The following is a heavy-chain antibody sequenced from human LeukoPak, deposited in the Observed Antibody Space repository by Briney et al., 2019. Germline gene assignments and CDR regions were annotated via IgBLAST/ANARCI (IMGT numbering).Heavy chain of an antibody. V-gene: IGHV1-2*02. D-gene: IGHD4-17*01. J-gene: IGHJ4*02. Sequence: ASVRVSCKASGYTFTNYYMHWVRQAPGHGLEWMGWINPNRGDTNYAQKFQGRVTMTRDTSISTAFMELTRLTSDDTAVYYCTRDLLGFATTPLSDWGQGTLVTVSS. CDR1: GYTFTNYY. CDR3: TRDLLGFATTPLSD. CDR2: INPNRGDT.